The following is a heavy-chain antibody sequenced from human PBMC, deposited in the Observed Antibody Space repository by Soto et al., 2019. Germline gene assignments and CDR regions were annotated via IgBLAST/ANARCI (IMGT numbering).Heavy chain of an antibody. CDR3: ARLKRPLFGGLDWLSANYYYYMDV. Sequence: QVQLVESGGGVVQPGRSLRLSCAASGFTFSSYGMHWVRQAPGKGLEWVAVIWYNGSNKYYADSVKGRFTISRDNSKNTLYLQMNSLRAEDTAVYYCARLKRPLFGGLDWLSANYYYYMDVWGKGTTVTVSS. V-gene: IGHV3-33*01. J-gene: IGHJ6*03. D-gene: IGHD3-9*01. CDR2: IWYNGSNK. CDR1: GFTFSSYG.